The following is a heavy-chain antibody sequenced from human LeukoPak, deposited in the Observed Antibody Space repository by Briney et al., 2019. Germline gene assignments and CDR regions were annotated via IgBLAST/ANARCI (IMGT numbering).Heavy chain of an antibody. Sequence: GASVKVSCKASGYTFTTYGVSWVRQAPGQGLEWMGWISGYDGNTNYARKLRGSVTMTTDTSTSTAYMDLRSLRSDDTALYYCARTVTTSSYYFDYWGQGTLVTVSS. CDR1: GYTFTTYG. CDR2: ISGYDGNT. V-gene: IGHV1-18*01. D-gene: IGHD4-17*01. CDR3: ARTVTTSSYYFDY. J-gene: IGHJ4*02.